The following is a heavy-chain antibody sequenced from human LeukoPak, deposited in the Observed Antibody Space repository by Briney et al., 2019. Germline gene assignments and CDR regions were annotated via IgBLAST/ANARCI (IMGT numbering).Heavy chain of an antibody. Sequence: SETLSLTCAVYGGSFSDYYWNWIRQPPGKGLEWIGEINHSGSTNYNPSLKSRVTISVDTSKNQFSLKLSSVTAADTAVYYCARGLYVLCSYRPKWGNWFDSWCKGTVVTVSS. CDR1: GGSFSDYY. V-gene: IGHV4-34*01. CDR3: ARGLYVLCSYRPKWGNWFDS. D-gene: IGHD3-16*02. CDR2: INHSGST. J-gene: IGHJ5*01.